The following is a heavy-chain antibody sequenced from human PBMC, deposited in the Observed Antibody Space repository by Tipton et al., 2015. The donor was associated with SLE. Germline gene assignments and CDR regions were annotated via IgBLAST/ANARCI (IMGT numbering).Heavy chain of an antibody. CDR2: ISSEGTST. D-gene: IGHD3-10*01. CDR1: GFTFSSYY. J-gene: IGHJ4*02. V-gene: IGHV3-64*01. CDR3: ARGVYFGSGRYYFGY. Sequence: SLRLSCAASGFTFSSYYMHWVRQAPGKGLEYVSSISSEGTSTFYANSVKGRFTISRDNSKNTLYFQMGSLTAEDMAVYYCARGVYFGSGRYYFGYWGQGTLVTVSS.